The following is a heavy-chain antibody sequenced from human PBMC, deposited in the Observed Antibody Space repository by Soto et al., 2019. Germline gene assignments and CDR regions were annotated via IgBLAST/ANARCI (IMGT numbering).Heavy chain of an antibody. CDR1: GGSISSYY. CDR3: ARGTYCSSTSCYVAGYYYYYMDV. CDR2: IYYSGST. D-gene: IGHD2-2*01. V-gene: IGHV4-59*01. J-gene: IGHJ6*03. Sequence: SETLSLTCTVSGGSISSYYWSWIRQPPGKGLEWIGYIYYSGSTNYNPSLKSRVTISVDTSKNQFSLKLSSVTAADTAVYYCARGTYCSSTSCYVAGYYYYYMDVWGKGTTVTVSS.